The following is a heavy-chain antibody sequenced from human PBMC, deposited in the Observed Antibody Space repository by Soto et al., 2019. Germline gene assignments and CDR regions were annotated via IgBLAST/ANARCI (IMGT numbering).Heavy chain of an antibody. CDR1: GFTFSSYA. V-gene: IGHV3-23*01. CDR2: ISGSGGST. CDR3: ARYYSSSWYNWFDP. D-gene: IGHD6-13*01. J-gene: IGHJ5*02. Sequence: EVQLLESGGVLVQPGGSLRLSCAASGFTFSSYAMRWVRQAPGKGLEWVSAISGSGGSTYYADSVKGRFPISRDNSKNTLYLQMNSLRAEDTAVYYCARYYSSSWYNWFDPWGQGTLVTVSS.